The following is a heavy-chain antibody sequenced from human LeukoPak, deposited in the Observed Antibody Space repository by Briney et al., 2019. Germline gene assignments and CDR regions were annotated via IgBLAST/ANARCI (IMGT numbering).Heavy chain of an antibody. CDR1: GGSIISTSFY. D-gene: IGHD3-22*01. V-gene: IGHV4-39*01. Sequence: SETLSLTCTVSGGSIISTSFYWGWIRQPPGKGLAWLGSIYDSGSTYDNPSLKSRFTISVDRSKNQFSLKLSSVTAADTAVYYCARLYYDSRGYYWFDRWGQGTLVTVSS. CDR2: IYDSGST. J-gene: IGHJ5*02. CDR3: ARLYYDSRGYYWFDR.